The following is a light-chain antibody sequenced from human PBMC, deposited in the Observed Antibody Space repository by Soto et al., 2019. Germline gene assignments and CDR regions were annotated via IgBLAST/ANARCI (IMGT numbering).Light chain of an antibody. V-gene: IGLV2-14*01. CDR1: DSDVGDYNY. CDR2: EVT. Sequence: QSVLTQPASVSGSPGQSITISCSGCDSDVGDYNYVSWYQQHAGKVPKLIIHEVTNRPLGVYNRFSGSKSGYTASLTISGLHADDDADYYCSSYTSTTRLFGGGTKLTVL. CDR3: SSYTSTTRL. J-gene: IGLJ2*01.